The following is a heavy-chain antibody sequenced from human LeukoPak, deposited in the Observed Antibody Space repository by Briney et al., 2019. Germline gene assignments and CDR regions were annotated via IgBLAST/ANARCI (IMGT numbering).Heavy chain of an antibody. Sequence: GGSLRLSCVTSGFNFSDSRMTWVRQAPGKGLQWVANVNRDGTEKHFLDSVEGRFTISRDNAKKSLYLQMSSLRPQDTAVYFCVRGDWYFQSWGQGTLVTVSS. J-gene: IGHJ4*02. V-gene: IGHV3-7*04. D-gene: IGHD2-21*01. CDR1: GFNFSDSR. CDR2: VNRDGTEK. CDR3: VRGDWYFQS.